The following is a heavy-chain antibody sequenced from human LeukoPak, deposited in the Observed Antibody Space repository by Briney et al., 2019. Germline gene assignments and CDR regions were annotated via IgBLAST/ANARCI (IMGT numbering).Heavy chain of an antibody. J-gene: IGHJ4*02. V-gene: IGHV3-23*01. CDR1: GFTFSSYA. Sequence: GGSLRLSCAASGFTFSSYAMSWVRQAPGKGLEWVSATSGSGDGTFYADSVKGRFTISRDNSKNTLYLQMNSLRAEDTAIYYCAKLRDFFDSSGQFDYWGQGTWSPSP. D-gene: IGHD3-22*01. CDR2: TSGSGDGT. CDR3: AKLRDFFDSSGQFDY.